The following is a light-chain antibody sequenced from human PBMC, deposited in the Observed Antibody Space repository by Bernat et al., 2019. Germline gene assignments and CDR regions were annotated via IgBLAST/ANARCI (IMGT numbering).Light chain of an antibody. Sequence: SYVLTQPPSVSVAPGKTAAITCWGNNIGSKSVHWYQQKPGQAPVVVVYDDNDRPSGIPERFSGSNSGTTATLTISRVEAGDEADYYCQGWDSSSDQQMFGGGPKLTVL. V-gene: IGLV3-21*03. CDR1: NIGSKS. J-gene: IGLJ3*02. CDR3: QGWDSSSDQQM. CDR2: DDN.